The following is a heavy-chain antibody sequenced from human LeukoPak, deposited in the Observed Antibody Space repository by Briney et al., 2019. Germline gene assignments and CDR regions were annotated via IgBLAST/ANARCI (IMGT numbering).Heavy chain of an antibody. V-gene: IGHV4-4*02. CDR1: GASISSSNW. J-gene: IGHJ4*02. Sequence: PSETLSLTCAVSGASISSSNWWSWVRQPPGKGLEWIGEIYHSGSTNYNPSLKSRVTISVDTSKNQFSLKLSSVTTADTAVYYCARDRLHQNYWGQGTLVTVSS. CDR2: IYHSGST. CDR3: ARDRLHQNY. D-gene: IGHD4-11*01.